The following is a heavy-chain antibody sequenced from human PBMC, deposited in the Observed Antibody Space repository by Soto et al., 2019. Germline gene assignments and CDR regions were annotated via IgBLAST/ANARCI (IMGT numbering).Heavy chain of an antibody. D-gene: IGHD6-13*01. CDR1: GFSLSSSGVG. CDR3: AHRRKAAAGNYGMDV. J-gene: IGHJ6*02. V-gene: IGHV2-5*01. CDR2: ISWNDDK. Sequence: PTLANPTQTLTLTCTFAGFSLSSSGVGVGWIRQPPGKALEWLALISWNDDKRYSPSLKSRLTITKDTSKNQVVVTITNMDPVDTATYYCAHRRKAAAGNYGMDVWGQGTTVTVSS.